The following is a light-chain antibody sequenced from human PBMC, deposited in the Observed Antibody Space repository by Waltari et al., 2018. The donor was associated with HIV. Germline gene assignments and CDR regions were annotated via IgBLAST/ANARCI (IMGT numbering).Light chain of an antibody. CDR3: SAWDSSLTGWI. CDR1: SDNVGHPG. V-gene: IGLV10-54*01. CDR2: RNN. J-gene: IGLJ2*01. Sequence: AGLSQPPSLSTGLGQTATLTCTGHSDNVGHPGAVWLQPHQGLPPGLPSHRNNNRPSGLSDRFSTATSGNTAFLTIRGLRSEDEADYFGSAWDSSLTGWIFGGGTQLAVL.